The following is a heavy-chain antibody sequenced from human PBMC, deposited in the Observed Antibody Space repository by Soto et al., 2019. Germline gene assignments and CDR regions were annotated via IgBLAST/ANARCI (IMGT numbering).Heavy chain of an antibody. V-gene: IGHV1-18*04. Sequence: QVQLVQSGAEVKKPGASVKVSCKASGYTFTSYGISWVRQAPGQGLEWMGWISGYNGDTNYAQKLQGRVTMTTYTSTKTAYMELRSLRSDDTAVYYCARAPQTVAGAGIWYWGQGTLVTVSS. D-gene: IGHD6-13*01. J-gene: IGHJ4*02. CDR1: GYTFTSYG. CDR3: ARAPQTVAGAGIWY. CDR2: ISGYNGDT.